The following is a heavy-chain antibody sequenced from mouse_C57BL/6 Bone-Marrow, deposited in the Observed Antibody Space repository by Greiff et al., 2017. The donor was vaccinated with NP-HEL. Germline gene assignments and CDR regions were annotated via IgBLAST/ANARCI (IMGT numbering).Heavy chain of an antibody. CDR1: GFTFSSYG. D-gene: IGHD2-4*01. CDR3: ARRMIRNYFDY. CDR2: ISSGGSYT. J-gene: IGHJ2*01. Sequence: EVQWVESGGDLVKPGGSLKLSCAASGFTFSSYGMSWVRQTPDKRLEWVATISSGGSYTYYPDSVKGRFTISRDNAKNTLYLQMSSLKSEDTAMYYCARRMIRNYFDYWGQGTTLTVSS. V-gene: IGHV5-6*01.